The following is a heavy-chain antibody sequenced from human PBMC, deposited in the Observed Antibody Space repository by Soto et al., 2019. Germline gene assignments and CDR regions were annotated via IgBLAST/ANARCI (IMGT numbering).Heavy chain of an antibody. V-gene: IGHV3-48*02. CDR1: GFTFSSYS. J-gene: IGHJ6*02. D-gene: IGHD3-3*01. CDR3: ARLLYDFWSGYYRRGPLGV. Sequence: EVQLVESGGGLVQPGGSLRLSCAASGFTFSSYSMNWVRQAPGKGLEWVSYISSSSSTIYYADSVKGRFTISRDNAKNSLYLQMNSLRDEDPAVYYCARLLYDFWSGYYRRGPLGVWGQGTTVTVSS. CDR2: ISSSSSTI.